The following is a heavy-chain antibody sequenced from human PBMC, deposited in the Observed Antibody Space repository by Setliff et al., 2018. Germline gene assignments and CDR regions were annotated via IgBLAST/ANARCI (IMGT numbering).Heavy chain of an antibody. D-gene: IGHD4-17*01. CDR1: GYTLTELS. J-gene: IGHJ4*02. CDR2: FDPEDGET. Sequence: GASVKVSCKVSGYTLTELSRHWVRQAPGKGLEWMGGFDPEDGETIYAQKFQGRVAMTTDTSTSTAFMELRSLRSDDTAMYYCARDLSTTVMTRSWYYFDYWGQGTLVTVSS. CDR3: ARDLSTTVMTRSWYYFDY. V-gene: IGHV1-24*01.